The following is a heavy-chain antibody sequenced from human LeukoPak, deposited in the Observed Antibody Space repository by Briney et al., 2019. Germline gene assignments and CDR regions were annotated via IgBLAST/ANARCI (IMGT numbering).Heavy chain of an antibody. CDR2: ISYDGSNK. Sequence: PGGSLRLSCAASGFTFSSYAMHWVRQAPGKGLEWVGVISYDGSNKYYADSGKCRFTISRDNSKIPLYLQMNSLRAEDTAVYYCARGYEIVVVVAATLGDGFDIWGQGTMVTVSS. V-gene: IGHV3-30*04. D-gene: IGHD2-15*01. CDR1: GFTFSSYA. J-gene: IGHJ3*02. CDR3: ARGYEIVVVVAATLGDGFDI.